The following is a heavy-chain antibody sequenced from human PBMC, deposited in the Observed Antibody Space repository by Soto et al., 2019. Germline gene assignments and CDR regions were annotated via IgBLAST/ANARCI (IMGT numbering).Heavy chain of an antibody. V-gene: IGHV4-4*07. D-gene: IGHD1-26*01. CDR3: AREGASGFGMDV. CDR1: GGSMRSYY. J-gene: IGHJ6*02. CDR2: IYTSGST. Sequence: QVQLQESGPGLVKPSETLSLTCNVSGGSMRSYYWSWVRQPAGKPLEWIGRIYTSGSTNYNPSLKSRVSMSVDTSKNQFSLEVTSVTAADMAVYYCAREGASGFGMDVWGLGTTVTVSS.